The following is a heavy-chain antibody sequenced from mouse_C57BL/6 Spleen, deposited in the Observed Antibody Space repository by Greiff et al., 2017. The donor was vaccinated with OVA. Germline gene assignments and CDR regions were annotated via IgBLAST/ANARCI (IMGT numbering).Heavy chain of an antibody. J-gene: IGHJ1*03. D-gene: IGHD2-4*01. CDR1: GYSITSGYY. Sequence: EVQLVESGPGLVKPSQSLSLTCSVTGYSITSGYYWNWIRQFPGNKLEWMGYISYDGSNNYNPSPKNRISITRDTSKNQFFLKLNSVTTEDTATYYCARDHDYAYFDVWGTGTTVTVSS. CDR2: ISYDGSN. CDR3: ARDHDYAYFDV. V-gene: IGHV3-6*01.